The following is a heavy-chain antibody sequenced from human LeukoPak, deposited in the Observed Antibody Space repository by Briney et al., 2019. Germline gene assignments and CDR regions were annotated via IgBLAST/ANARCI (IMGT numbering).Heavy chain of an antibody. D-gene: IGHD3-10*02. Sequence: PSETLSLTCSVSGGSISSRRHYWGWIRQPPGKGLHWIGSFYFTGSTYYNSSLEGRVTISGDTSKDQFSLGLTSVTAADTALYYCARVFGSPVESLQSHVDYWGQGILVTVSS. CDR2: FYFTGST. CDR3: ARVFGSPVESLQSHVDY. V-gene: IGHV4-39*07. J-gene: IGHJ4*02. CDR1: GGSISSRRHY.